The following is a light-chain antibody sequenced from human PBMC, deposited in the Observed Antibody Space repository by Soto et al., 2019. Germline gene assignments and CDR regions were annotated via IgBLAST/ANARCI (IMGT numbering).Light chain of an antibody. V-gene: IGKV2-30*02. CDR1: QSLVHSDGIAY. CDR3: MQGTHWPIT. J-gene: IGKJ5*01. Sequence: DVVITHSPLSLPVTLLQPASISSRSDQSLVHSDGIAYFSWFQQRPGRSPRRLIYKVSNRDSGVPARFSGSGSGTDFALKISRVEAEDVGVYYCMQGTHWPITFGQGTRLEIK. CDR2: KVS.